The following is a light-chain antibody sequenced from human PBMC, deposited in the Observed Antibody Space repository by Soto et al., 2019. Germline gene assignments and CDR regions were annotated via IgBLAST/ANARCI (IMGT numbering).Light chain of an antibody. V-gene: IGKV1-5*01. CDR1: QSINTW. CDR3: HQYNVYTWT. Sequence: DIQMTQSPSTLSASGGDTVTITCRASQSINTWLAWYQHKPGKAPKVLIYDASSLESGVPARFSGSGSGTEFTLTISSLQPDDFATYFCHQYNVYTWTFGQGTKVDIK. CDR2: DAS. J-gene: IGKJ1*01.